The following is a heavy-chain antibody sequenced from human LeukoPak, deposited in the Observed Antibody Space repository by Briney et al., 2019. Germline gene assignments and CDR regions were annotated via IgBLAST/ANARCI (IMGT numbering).Heavy chain of an antibody. Sequence: GGSLRLSCVASGFSFSTYDMYWVRQAAGRGLEWVSALGTDGDSYYQGSVKGRFTISRGDGKNSLYLQMNSLGVEDTAVYYCTRELRGIASHYHGMDVWGQGTTVTVSS. V-gene: IGHV3-13*01. J-gene: IGHJ6*02. D-gene: IGHD6-6*01. CDR2: LGTDGDS. CDR1: GFSFSTYD. CDR3: TRELRGIASHYHGMDV.